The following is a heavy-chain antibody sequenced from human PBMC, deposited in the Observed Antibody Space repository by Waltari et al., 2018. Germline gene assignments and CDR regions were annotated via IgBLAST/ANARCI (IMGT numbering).Heavy chain of an antibody. D-gene: IGHD2-21*01. V-gene: IGHV3-21*01. J-gene: IGHJ4*01. CDR2: ISGVDYS. Sequence: EVQLVESGGGLVNPGGSLRLSCAASGFTFSDYSMTWVRQAPGKGLEGVLSISGVDYSLGADSMKGRVIISRDNAKNSLYLQMNGLSGEDTAVYYCARVIVYSDSPVCDFWGQGTLVIVSS. CDR1: GFTFSDYS. CDR3: ARVIVYSDSPVCDF.